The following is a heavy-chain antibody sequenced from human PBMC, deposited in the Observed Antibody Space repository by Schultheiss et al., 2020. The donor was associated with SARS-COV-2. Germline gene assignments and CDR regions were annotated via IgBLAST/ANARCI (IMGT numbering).Heavy chain of an antibody. CDR2: INHSGST. CDR1: GGSISSYY. J-gene: IGHJ4*02. CDR3: ARVGAYYYDSSGYYPD. Sequence: SETLSLTCTVSGGSISSYYWSWIRQPPGKGLEWIGEINHSGSTNYNPSLKSRVTMSVDTSKNQFSLNLSSVTAADTAVYYCARVGAYYYDSSGYYPDWGQGTLVTVSS. V-gene: IGHV4-34*01. D-gene: IGHD3-22*01.